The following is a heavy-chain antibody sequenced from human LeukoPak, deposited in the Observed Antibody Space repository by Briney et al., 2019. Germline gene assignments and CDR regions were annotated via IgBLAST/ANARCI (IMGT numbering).Heavy chain of an antibody. V-gene: IGHV3-64*01. CDR3: ARYCSSTSCYCD. D-gene: IGHD2-2*01. CDR1: GFTFSSYD. Sequence: GGSLRLSCAASGFTFSSYDMHWVRQAPGKGLEYVSAISTNGGSTDYANSVKGRFTISRDNSKNTLYLQMGSLRAEDTAVYYCARYCSSTSCYCDWGQGTLVTVSS. J-gene: IGHJ4*02. CDR2: ISTNGGST.